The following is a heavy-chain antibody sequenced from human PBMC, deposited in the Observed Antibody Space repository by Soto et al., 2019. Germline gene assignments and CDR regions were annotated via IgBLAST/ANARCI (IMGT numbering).Heavy chain of an antibody. Sequence: EVQLLESGGGLVQPGGSLRLSCAASGFTFSSYAMSWVRQAPGKGLEWVSVISGSGGTTYYADSVKGRFTISRDNSKNTLHLQMNSLRAEDTAIYYCAKPSSGTYFSFDSWGQGILVTVSS. CDR2: ISGSGGTT. D-gene: IGHD1-26*01. CDR3: AKPSSGTYFSFDS. CDR1: GFTFSSYA. V-gene: IGHV3-23*01. J-gene: IGHJ4*02.